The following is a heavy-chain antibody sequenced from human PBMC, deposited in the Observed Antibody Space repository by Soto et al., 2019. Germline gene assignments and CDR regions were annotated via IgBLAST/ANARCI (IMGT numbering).Heavy chain of an antibody. CDR1: GFTFSDYY. V-gene: IGHV3-11*06. D-gene: IGHD2-2*02. Sequence: AGWSLRLSCAASGFTFSDYYMSWIRQAPGKGLEWVSYISSSSSYTNYADSVKGRFTISRDNAKNSLYLQMNSLRAEDTAVYYCAREFCTSCYKVGWFDPWGQGTLVTVSS. CDR2: ISSSSSYT. J-gene: IGHJ5*02. CDR3: AREFCTSCYKVGWFDP.